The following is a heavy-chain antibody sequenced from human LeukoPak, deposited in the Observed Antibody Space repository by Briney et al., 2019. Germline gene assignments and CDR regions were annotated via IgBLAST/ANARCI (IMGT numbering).Heavy chain of an antibody. Sequence: GGSLRLSCAASGFTFSGYAMHWVRQAPGKGLEWVAVISYDGSNKYYADSVKGRFTISRDNSKNTLYLQMNSLRAEDTAVYYCARDGMHIVVVTAPYYFDYWGQGTLVTVSS. CDR3: ARDGMHIVVVTAPYYFDY. CDR2: ISYDGSNK. D-gene: IGHD2-21*02. J-gene: IGHJ4*02. CDR1: GFTFSGYA. V-gene: IGHV3-30-3*01.